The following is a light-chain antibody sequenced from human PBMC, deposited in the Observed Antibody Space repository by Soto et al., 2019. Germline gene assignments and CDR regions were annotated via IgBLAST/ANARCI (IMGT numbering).Light chain of an antibody. CDR1: QTISVS. V-gene: IGKV1-5*01. CDR2: DAS. Sequence: IQVTQSPSTLSASVGDTVTITCRASQTISVSLAWYQQKPGKAPNLLIYDASTLQEGVPSRFSGSGSGTEFTLTVTSLQPDDFTTYFCQQYDKYSTVGQGTKVDIK. CDR3: QQYDKYST. J-gene: IGKJ1*01.